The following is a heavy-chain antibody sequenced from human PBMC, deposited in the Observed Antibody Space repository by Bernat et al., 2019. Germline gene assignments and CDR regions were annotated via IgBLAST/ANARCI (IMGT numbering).Heavy chain of an antibody. CDR3: ARSATGWYYFDY. J-gene: IGHJ4*02. D-gene: IGHD6-19*01. CDR2: INYSGST. Sequence: QVQLQESGPGLVKPSETLSLTCTVSGGSISTSYWSWIRQPPGKGVEWIGYINYSGSTYYNPSLKSRVTISVDTSKNQFSLKLSSLTATDTAMYYCARSATGWYYFDYWGQGTLVTVS. CDR1: GGSISTSY. V-gene: IGHV4-59*08.